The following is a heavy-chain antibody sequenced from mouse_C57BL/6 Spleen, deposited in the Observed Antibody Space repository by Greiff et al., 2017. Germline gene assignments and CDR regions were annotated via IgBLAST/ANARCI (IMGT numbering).Heavy chain of an antibody. Sequence: LEESGPELVKPGASVKISCKASGYSFTDYNMNWVKQSNGKSLEWIGVINPNYGTSSYNQKFKGKATLTVDQSSSTAYMQLNSLTSEDSAVYYCARSGSNFYAMDYWGQGTSVTVSS. CDR3: ARSGSNFYAMDY. CDR1: GYSFTDYN. V-gene: IGHV1-39*01. CDR2: INPNYGTS. J-gene: IGHJ4*01. D-gene: IGHD2-5*01.